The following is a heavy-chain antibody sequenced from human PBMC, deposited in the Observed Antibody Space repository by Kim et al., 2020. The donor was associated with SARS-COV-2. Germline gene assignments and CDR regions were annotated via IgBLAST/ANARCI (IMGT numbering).Heavy chain of an antibody. CDR3: ARDSKYYDILPRFGEGGDYYYYYGMDV. D-gene: IGHD3-9*01. J-gene: IGHJ6*02. CDR1: GFTFSSYS. V-gene: IGHV3-21*01. CDR2: ISSSSSYI. Sequence: GGSLRLSCAASGFTFSSYSMNWVRQAPGKGLEWVSSISSSSSYIYYADSVKGRFTISRDNAKNSLYLQMNSLRAEDTAVYYCARDSKYYDILPRFGEGGDYYYYYGMDVWGQGTTVTVSS.